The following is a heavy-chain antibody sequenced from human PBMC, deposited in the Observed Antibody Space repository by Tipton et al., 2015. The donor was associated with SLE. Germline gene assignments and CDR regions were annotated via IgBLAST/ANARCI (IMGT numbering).Heavy chain of an antibody. CDR3: ARTHRGYDYPN. CDR2: IYYSGRT. V-gene: IGHV4-59*08. CDR1: GGSISSYY. J-gene: IGHJ4*02. D-gene: IGHD5-12*01. Sequence: TLSLTCTVSGGSISSYYWSWIRQPPGKGLEWIGYIYYSGRTNYNPSLKSRVTISVDTSKNQFSLKLSSVTAADTAVYYCARTHRGYDYPNWGQGTLVTVSS.